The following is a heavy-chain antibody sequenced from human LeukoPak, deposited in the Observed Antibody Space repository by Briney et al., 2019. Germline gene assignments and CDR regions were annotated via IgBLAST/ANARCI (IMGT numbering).Heavy chain of an antibody. CDR2: IVSSSSTI. CDR1: GFTFSSYS. D-gene: IGHD5-24*01. Sequence: GGSLRLSCAGSGFTFSSYSMNWVRQSPGKGLGLGSYIVSSSSTIYYADSVKGRFTISRDNAKNSLYLQMNSLRAEDTAVYYCARRGRDGYNWYFDYWGQGTLVTVSS. J-gene: IGHJ4*02. V-gene: IGHV3-48*01. CDR3: ARRGRDGYNWYFDY.